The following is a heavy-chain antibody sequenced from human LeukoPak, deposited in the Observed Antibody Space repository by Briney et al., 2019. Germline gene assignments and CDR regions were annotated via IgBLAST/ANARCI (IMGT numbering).Heavy chain of an antibody. D-gene: IGHD2-8*01. J-gene: IGHJ6*02. V-gene: IGHV5-51*01. CDR1: GYSFTSYW. CDR3: ARRQASCTNGVCYTLYGMDV. CDR2: IYPGDSDT. Sequence: GESLKISCKGFGYSFTSYWIGWVRQMPGKGLEWMGIIYPGDSDTRYSPSFQGQVTISADKSISTAYLQWRSLKASDTAMYYCARRQASCTNGVCYTLYGMDVWGQGTTVTVSS.